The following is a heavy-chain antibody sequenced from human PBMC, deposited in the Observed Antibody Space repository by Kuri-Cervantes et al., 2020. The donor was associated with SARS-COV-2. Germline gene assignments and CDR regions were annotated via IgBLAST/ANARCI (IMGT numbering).Heavy chain of an antibody. CDR2: INTNTGNP. J-gene: IGHJ4*02. Sequence: ASVKVSCKASGYTFTSFSMNWVRQAPGQGPEWMGWINTNTGNPTYAQGFTGRFVFSLDTSVSTAYLQISSLKAEDTAVYYCASGPARAWQMPTGYFDYWGQGTLVTVSS. D-gene: IGHD2-2*01. V-gene: IGHV7-4-1*02. CDR1: GYTFTSFS. CDR3: ASGPARAWQMPTGYFDY.